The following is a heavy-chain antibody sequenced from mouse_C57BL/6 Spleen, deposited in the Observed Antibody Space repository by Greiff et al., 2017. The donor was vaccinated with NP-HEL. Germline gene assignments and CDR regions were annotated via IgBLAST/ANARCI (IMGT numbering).Heavy chain of an antibody. V-gene: IGHV1-39*01. Sequence: EVQLQESGPELVKPGASVKISCKASGYSFTDYNMNWVKQSNGKSLEWIGVINPNYGTTSYNQKFKGKATLTVDQSSSTAYMQLNSLTSEDSAVYYCARGVYYDYEGYFDVWGTGTTVTVSS. CDR1: GYSFTDYN. CDR3: ARGVYYDYEGYFDV. CDR2: INPNYGTT. D-gene: IGHD2-4*01. J-gene: IGHJ1*03.